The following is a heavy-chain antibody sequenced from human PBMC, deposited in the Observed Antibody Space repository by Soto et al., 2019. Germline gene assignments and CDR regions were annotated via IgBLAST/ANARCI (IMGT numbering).Heavy chain of an antibody. D-gene: IGHD2-2*01. J-gene: IGHJ6*02. CDR3: AIYCSSTSCYPAYYYYGMDV. V-gene: IGHV1-69*13. CDR1: GGTFSSYA. Sequence: ASVKVSCKASGGTFSSYAISWVRQAPGQGLEWMGGIIPIFGTANYAQKFQGRVTITADESTSTAYMELSSLRSEDTAVYYCAIYCSSTSCYPAYYYYGMDVWGQGTTVTVSS. CDR2: IIPIFGTA.